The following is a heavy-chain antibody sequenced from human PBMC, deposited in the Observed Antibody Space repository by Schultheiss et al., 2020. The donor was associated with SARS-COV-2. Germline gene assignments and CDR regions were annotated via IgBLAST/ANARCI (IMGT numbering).Heavy chain of an antibody. V-gene: IGHV4-31*03. CDR2: IYYSGST. Sequence: SQTLSLTCTVSGGSISSGGYYWSWIRQHPGKGLEWIGYIYYSGSTYYNPSLKSRVTISVDTSKNQFSLKLSSVTAADTAVYYCARGREDDWYFDLWGPGTLVTVSS. CDR1: GGSISSGGYY. CDR3: ARGREDDWYFDL. D-gene: IGHD1-26*01. J-gene: IGHJ2*01.